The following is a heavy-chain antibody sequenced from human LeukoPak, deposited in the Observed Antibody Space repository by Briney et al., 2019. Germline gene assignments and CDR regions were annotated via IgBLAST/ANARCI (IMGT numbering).Heavy chain of an antibody. J-gene: IGHJ4*02. CDR2: IYTSGST. D-gene: IGHD3-3*01. CDR1: GGSISSGSYY. V-gene: IGHV4-61*02. CDR3: AKITYYVFWGVYYTFDY. Sequence: PSETLSLTCTVSGGSISSGSYYWSWIRQPAGKGLEWIGRIYTSGSTNYNPSLKSRVTISVDTSKNQFSLKLSSVTAADTAVFYCAKITYYVFWGVYYTFDYWGQETRVTVS.